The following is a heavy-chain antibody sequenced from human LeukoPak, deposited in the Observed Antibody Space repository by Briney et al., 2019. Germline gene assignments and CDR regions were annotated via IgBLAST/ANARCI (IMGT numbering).Heavy chain of an antibody. J-gene: IGHJ4*02. CDR2: INPNSGGT. Sequence: ASVKVSCKASQYTFTAYYIHWVRQAPGQGLEWMGWINPNSGGTNYAQKFQGRVTMTRDTSISTAYMELSRLRSDDTAVYYCARVLWFGTHTPFDYWGQGTLVTVSS. CDR1: QYTFTAYY. CDR3: ARVLWFGTHTPFDY. V-gene: IGHV1-2*02. D-gene: IGHD3-10*01.